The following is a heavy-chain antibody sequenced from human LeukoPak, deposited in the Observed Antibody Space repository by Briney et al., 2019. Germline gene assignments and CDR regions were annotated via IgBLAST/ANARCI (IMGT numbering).Heavy chain of an antibody. CDR1: GGSISSGDYY. D-gene: IGHD4-23*01. Sequence: SQTLSLTCTVSGGSISSGDYYWSWIRQPPGKGLEWIGYIYYSGSTYYNPSLKSRVTISVDTSKNQFSLKLSSVTAADTAVYYCARLYYGGITYYYYYMDVWGKGTTVTVSS. CDR3: ARLYYGGITYYYYYMDV. CDR2: IYYSGST. V-gene: IGHV4-30-4*08. J-gene: IGHJ6*03.